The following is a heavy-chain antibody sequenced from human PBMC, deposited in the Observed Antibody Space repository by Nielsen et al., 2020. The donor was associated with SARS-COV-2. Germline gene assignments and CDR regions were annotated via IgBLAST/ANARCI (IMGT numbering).Heavy chain of an antibody. CDR1: GDSVSSNSAA. Sequence: SCAISGDSVSSNSAAWNWIRQSPSRGLEWLGRTYYRSKWYNDYAVSVKSRITINPDTSKNQFSLQLNSVTPEDTAVYYCARSYDILTGYLPFDYWGQGTLVTVSS. J-gene: IGHJ4*02. V-gene: IGHV6-1*01. CDR2: TYYRSKWYN. CDR3: ARSYDILTGYLPFDY. D-gene: IGHD3-9*01.